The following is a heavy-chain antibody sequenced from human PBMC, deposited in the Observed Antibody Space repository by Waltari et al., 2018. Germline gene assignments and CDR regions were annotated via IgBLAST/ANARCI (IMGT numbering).Heavy chain of an antibody. Sequence: QVQLVQSGAEVKKPGSSVKVSCKASGGTFSSYAISWVRQAPGQGLEWMGGSIPIFGTANYAQKCKGRVTITADESTSTAYMELSSLRSEDTAVYYCARLGDDLGYCNYWGQGTLVTVSS. CDR2: SIPIFGTA. CDR3: ARLGDDLGYCNY. V-gene: IGHV1-69*01. D-gene: IGHD2-15*01. CDR1: GGTFSSYA. J-gene: IGHJ4*02.